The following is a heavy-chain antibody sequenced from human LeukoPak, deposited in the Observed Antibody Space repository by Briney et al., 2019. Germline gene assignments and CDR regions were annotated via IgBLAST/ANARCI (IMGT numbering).Heavy chain of an antibody. Sequence: GGSLRLSCAASGFTFSNYNMNWVRQAPGKGLEWVSYVSSSGSSAYYADSVKGRFTISRDNAKNSLSLQMHSLRDGDTAVYYCAVDIVATIGVTWGQGTLVTVSS. CDR3: AVDIVATIGVT. D-gene: IGHD5-12*01. CDR1: GFTFSNYN. CDR2: VSSSGSSA. J-gene: IGHJ4*02. V-gene: IGHV3-48*02.